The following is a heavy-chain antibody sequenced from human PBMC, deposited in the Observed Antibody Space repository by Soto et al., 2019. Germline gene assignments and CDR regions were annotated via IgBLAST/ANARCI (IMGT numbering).Heavy chain of an antibody. CDR3: AGXVSDFDVRRYRTSYFDQ. V-gene: IGHV4-31*03. D-gene: IGHD3-10*02. Sequence: SETLSLTCTVSGASVSAGVYYWTWIRQHPGKGLEWIGYIDNSGSTYYNPSLTGRVDISVDTSKNEFSLNLQSLTAADTAFYYCAGXVSDFDVRRYRTSYFDQWGQGILVTVSS. CDR1: GASVSAGVYY. CDR2: IDNSGST. J-gene: IGHJ4*02.